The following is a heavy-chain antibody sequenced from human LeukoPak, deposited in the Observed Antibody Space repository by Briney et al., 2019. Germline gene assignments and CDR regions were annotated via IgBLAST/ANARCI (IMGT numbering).Heavy chain of an antibody. V-gene: IGHV3-9*01. CDR3: AKDGGIAAAGTSFDY. Sequence: GRSLRLSCAASGFTLDDYAMRWVRQAPGKGLEWVSGISWNSGSIGYADSVKGRFTISRDNAKNSLYLQMNSLRAEDTALYYCAKDGGIAAAGTSFDYWGQGTLVTVSS. CDR2: ISWNSGSI. J-gene: IGHJ4*02. CDR1: GFTLDDYA. D-gene: IGHD6-13*01.